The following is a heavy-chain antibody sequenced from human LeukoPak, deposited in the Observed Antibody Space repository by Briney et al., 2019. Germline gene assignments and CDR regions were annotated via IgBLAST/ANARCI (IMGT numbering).Heavy chain of an antibody. CDR3: AKVDSSSSNY. V-gene: IGHV3-30*18. CDR2: ISYDGSNK. J-gene: IGHJ4*02. Sequence: PGGSLRLSCAASGFTFSSYGMHWVRQAPGKGLEWVAVISYDGSNKYYADSVKGRFTISRDNSKNTLYLQMNSLRAEDTAVYYCAKVDSSSSNYWGQGTLVTVSS. D-gene: IGHD6-13*01. CDR1: GFTFSSYG.